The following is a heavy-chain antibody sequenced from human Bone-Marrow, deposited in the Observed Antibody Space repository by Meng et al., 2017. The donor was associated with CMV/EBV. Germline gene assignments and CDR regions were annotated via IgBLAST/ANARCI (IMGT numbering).Heavy chain of an antibody. V-gene: IGHV3-21*01. CDR3: ARDTAMDRTPYYYYYGMDV. CDR1: GFTFSSYS. J-gene: IGHJ6*02. D-gene: IGHD5-18*01. Sequence: ESLKISCAASGFTFSSYSMNWVRQAPGKGLEWVSSISSSSSYIYYADSVKGRFTISRDNAKNSLYLQMNSLRAEDTAVYYCARDTAMDRTPYYYYYGMDVWGQGTTVTVSS. CDR2: ISSSSSYI.